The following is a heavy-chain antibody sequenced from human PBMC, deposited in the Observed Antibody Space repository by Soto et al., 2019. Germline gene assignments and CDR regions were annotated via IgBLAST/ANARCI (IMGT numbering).Heavy chain of an antibody. CDR2: IVVGSGNT. CDR1: GFTFTSSA. D-gene: IGHD3-22*01. CDR3: AAVTYYYDSSDAFDI. Sequence: ASVKVSCKASGFTFTSSAVQWVRQARGQRLEWIGWIVVGSGNTNYAQKFQERVTITRDMSTSTAYMELSSLRSEDTAVYYCAAVTYYYDSSDAFDIWGQGTAVTVSS. J-gene: IGHJ3*02. V-gene: IGHV1-58*01.